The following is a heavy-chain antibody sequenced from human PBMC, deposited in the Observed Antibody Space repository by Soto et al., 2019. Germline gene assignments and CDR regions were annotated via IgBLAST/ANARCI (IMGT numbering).Heavy chain of an antibody. Sequence: ASVKVSCKASGYTFTSYDINWVRQPTGQGLEWMGWMNPNSGNTGYAQKFQGRVTMTRNTSISTAYMELSSLRSEDTAVYYCASGRITGTTGWFYYYYGMDVWGQGTTVTVSS. J-gene: IGHJ6*02. D-gene: IGHD1-7*01. CDR2: MNPNSGNT. CDR3: ASGRITGTTGWFYYYYGMDV. V-gene: IGHV1-8*01. CDR1: GYTFTSYD.